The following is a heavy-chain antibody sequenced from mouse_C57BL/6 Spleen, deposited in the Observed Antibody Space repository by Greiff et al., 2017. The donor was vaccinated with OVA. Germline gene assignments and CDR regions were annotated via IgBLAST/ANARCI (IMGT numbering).Heavy chain of an antibody. CDR2: INPSNGGT. V-gene: IGHV1-53*01. CDR1: GYTFTSYW. CDR3: ARVGWDGYPWFAY. J-gene: IGHJ3*01. D-gene: IGHD2-3*01. Sequence: QVQLQQSGTELVKPGASVKLSCKASGYTFTSYWMHWVKQRPGQGLEWIGNINPSNGGTNYNEKFKSKATLTVDKSSSTAYMQLSSLTSEDSAVYYCARVGWDGYPWFAYWGQGTLVTVSA.